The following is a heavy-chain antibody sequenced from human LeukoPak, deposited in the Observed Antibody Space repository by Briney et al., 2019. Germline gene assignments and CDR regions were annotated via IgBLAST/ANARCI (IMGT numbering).Heavy chain of an antibody. CDR1: GFTFSSYA. CDR2: ISYDGSNK. D-gene: IGHD5-18*01. J-gene: IGHJ4*02. CDR3: ARAPQRGYSYGALDY. Sequence: GGSLRLSRAASGFTFSSYAMHWVRQAPGKGLEWVAVISYDGSNKYYADSVKGRFTISRDNSKNTLYLQMNSLRAEDTAVYYCARAPQRGYSYGALDYWGQGTLVTVSS. V-gene: IGHV3-30*01.